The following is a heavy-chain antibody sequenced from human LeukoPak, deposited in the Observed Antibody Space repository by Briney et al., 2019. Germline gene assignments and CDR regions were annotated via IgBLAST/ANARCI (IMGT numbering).Heavy chain of an antibody. V-gene: IGHV1-69*04. CDR3: ARERAYCSSTSCYIRGIDY. Sequence: ASVKVSCKASGGTFSSYAISWVRQAPGQGLEWMGRIIPIFGIANYAQKFQGRVTITADKSTSTAYMELSSLRSEDTAVYYCARERAYCSSTSCYIRGIDYWGQGTLVTVSS. CDR1: GGTFSSYA. D-gene: IGHD2-2*02. J-gene: IGHJ4*02. CDR2: IIPIFGIA.